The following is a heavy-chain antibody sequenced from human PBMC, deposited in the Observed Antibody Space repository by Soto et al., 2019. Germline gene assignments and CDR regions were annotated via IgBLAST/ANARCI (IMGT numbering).Heavy chain of an antibody. J-gene: IGHJ4*02. CDR2: IYYSGST. CDR3: ARGSIAGPY. V-gene: IGHV4-59*01. Sequence: QVQLQESGPGLVKPSETLSLTCTVSGGSISSYYWSWIRQPPGKGLEWIGYIYYSGSTKYNPSLKSRVTISVDTSKNQFSLKLKSVTAADTAVYYCARGSIAGPYWGQGTLVTVSS. CDR1: GGSISSYY.